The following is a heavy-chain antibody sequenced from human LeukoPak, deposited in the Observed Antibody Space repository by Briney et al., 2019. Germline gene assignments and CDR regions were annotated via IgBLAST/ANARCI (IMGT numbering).Heavy chain of an antibody. D-gene: IGHD6-19*01. V-gene: IGHV4-31*03. CDR3: ARAFSSGWPFDY. J-gene: IGHJ4*02. CDR2: IYYSGST. Sequence: SETLSLTCTVSGGSIGSGGYYWSWIRQHPGKGLEWIGYIYYSGSTYYNPSLKSRVTISVDTSKNQFSLKLSSVTAADTAVYYCARAFSSGWPFDYWGQGTLVTVSS. CDR1: GGSIGSGGYY.